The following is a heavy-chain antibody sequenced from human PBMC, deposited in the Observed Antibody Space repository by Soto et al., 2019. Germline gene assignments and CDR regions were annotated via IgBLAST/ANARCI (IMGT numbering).Heavy chain of an antibody. D-gene: IGHD4-17*01. CDR1: EFTVSSNY. CDR3: ARATYGDSAYYYYYYMDV. V-gene: IGHV3-66*01. CDR2: IYSGGST. Sequence: GGSLRLSCAASEFTVSSNYTSWVRQAPGKGLEWVSVIYSGGSTYYADSVKGRFTISRDNSKNTLYLQMNSLRAEDTAVYYCARATYGDSAYYYYYYMDVWGKGTTVTVSS. J-gene: IGHJ6*03.